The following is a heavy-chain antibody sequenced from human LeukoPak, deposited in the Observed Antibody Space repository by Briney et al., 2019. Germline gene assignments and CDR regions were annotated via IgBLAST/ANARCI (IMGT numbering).Heavy chain of an antibody. CDR3: ARQVRTTEYFDY. J-gene: IGHJ4*02. D-gene: IGHD1-7*01. CDR1: GYTFTSYG. CDR2: ISAYNGNT. Sequence: ASVKVSCKASGYTFTSYGISWVRQAPGQGLEWMGWISAYNGNTNYAQKLQGRVTMTTDTSTSTAYMELRSLRSDDPAVYYCARQVRTTEYFDYWGQGTLVTVSS. V-gene: IGHV1-18*01.